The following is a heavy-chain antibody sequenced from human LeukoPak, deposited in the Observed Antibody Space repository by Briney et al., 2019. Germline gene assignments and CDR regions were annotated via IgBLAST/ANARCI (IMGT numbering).Heavy chain of an antibody. CDR2: IIPIFGTA. CDR3: ARASSSDSSGYPHAFDI. D-gene: IGHD3-22*01. V-gene: IGHV1-69*06. CDR1: GGTSSSYA. Sequence: GASVKVSCKASGGTSSSYAISWVRQAPGQGLEWMGGIIPIFGTANYAQKFQGRVTITADKSTSTAYMELSSLRSEDTAVYYCARASSSDSSGYPHAFDIWGQGTMVTVSS. J-gene: IGHJ3*02.